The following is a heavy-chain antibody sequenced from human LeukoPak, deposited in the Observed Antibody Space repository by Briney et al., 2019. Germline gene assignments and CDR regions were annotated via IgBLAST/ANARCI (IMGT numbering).Heavy chain of an antibody. CDR3: AKVPQ. CDR2: ISYDGSNK. CDR1: GFTFSSYG. V-gene: IGHV3-30*18. J-gene: IGHJ4*02. Sequence: GRSLRLSCAASGFTFSSYGMHWVRQAPGKGLEWVAVISYDGSNKYYADSVKGRFTISRDNSKNTLYLQMNSPRAEDTAVYYCAKVPQWGQGTLVTVSS.